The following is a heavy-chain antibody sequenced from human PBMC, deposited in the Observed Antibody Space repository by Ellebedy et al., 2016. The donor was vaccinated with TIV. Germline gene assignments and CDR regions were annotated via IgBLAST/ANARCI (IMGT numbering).Heavy chain of an antibody. CDR1: GFTFENYN. CDR2: ISSGSNTI. J-gene: IGHJ3*02. CDR3: VRDGYSGSGGDI. D-gene: IGHD3-10*01. Sequence: PGGSLRLSCVASGFTFENYNMNWVRQAPGKGLEWISYISSGSNTIDYADSVKGRFTSSRDNSKNSLSLQMNSLRVEDTAVYFCVRDGYSGSGGDIWGQGTKVTVSS. V-gene: IGHV3-48*04.